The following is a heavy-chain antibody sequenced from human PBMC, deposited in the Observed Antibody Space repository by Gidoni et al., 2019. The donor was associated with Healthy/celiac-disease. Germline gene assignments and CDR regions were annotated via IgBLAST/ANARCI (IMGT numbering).Heavy chain of an antibody. D-gene: IGHD2-2*01. V-gene: IGHV4-4*07. CDR3: ARAGNCSSTSCYCDY. Sequence: QVQLQESGPGLVKPSETLSLTCTVTGGSISSYYWSWIRQPAGKGLEWIGRIYTSGSTNYNPSLKSRVTMSVDTSKNQFSLKLSSVTAADTAVYYCARAGNCSSTSCYCDYWGQGTLVTVSS. CDR2: IYTSGST. CDR1: GGSISSYY. J-gene: IGHJ4*02.